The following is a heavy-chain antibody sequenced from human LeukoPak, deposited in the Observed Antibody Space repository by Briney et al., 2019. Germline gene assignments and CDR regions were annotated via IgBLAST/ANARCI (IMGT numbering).Heavy chain of an antibody. CDR2: INAGNGNT. V-gene: IGHV1-3*01. Sequence: ASVKVSCKASGGTFSSYAISWVRQAPGQRLEWMGWINAGNGNTKYSQKFQGRVTITRDTSASTAYMELSSLRSEDTAVYYCARDRQYYYGSGSYYNYYYGMDVWGKGTTVTVSS. CDR3: ARDRQYYYGSGSYYNYYYGMDV. CDR1: GGTFSSYA. D-gene: IGHD3-10*01. J-gene: IGHJ6*04.